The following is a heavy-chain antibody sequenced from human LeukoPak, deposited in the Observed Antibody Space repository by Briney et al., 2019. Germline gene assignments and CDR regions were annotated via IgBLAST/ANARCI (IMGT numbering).Heavy chain of an antibody. CDR2: IIPIFGTA. V-gene: IGHV1-69*13. D-gene: IGHD6-19*01. J-gene: IGHJ4*02. CDR3: AREAYSSGWDGYFDY. CDR1: GYAFTGYY. Sequence: GASVKVSCKASGYAFTGYYMHWVRQAPGQGLEWMGGIIPIFGTANYAQKFQGRVTITADESTSTAYMELSSLRSEDTAVYYCAREAYSSGWDGYFDYWGQGTLVTVSS.